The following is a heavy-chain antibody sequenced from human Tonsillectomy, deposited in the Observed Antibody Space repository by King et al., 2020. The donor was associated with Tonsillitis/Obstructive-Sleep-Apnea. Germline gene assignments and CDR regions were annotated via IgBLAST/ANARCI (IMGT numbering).Heavy chain of an antibody. Sequence: DGQLVQSGGGLVQPGGSLRLSCAASGFTFSSDSLNWVRQAPGKGLEWVSYISSSSSTIYYADSVKGRFTISMDNAKNSLYLQMNSLRDEDTAVYYCARDHPMGRYWYFDLWGRGTLVTVSS. V-gene: IGHV3-48*02. D-gene: IGHD2-8*01. CDR2: ISSSSSTI. J-gene: IGHJ2*01. CDR3: ARDHPMGRYWYFDL. CDR1: GFTFSSDS.